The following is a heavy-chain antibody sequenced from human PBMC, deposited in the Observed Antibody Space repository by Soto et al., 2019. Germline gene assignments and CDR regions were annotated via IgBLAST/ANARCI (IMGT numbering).Heavy chain of an antibody. CDR3: AKQSVAGYYDILTGPSEF. J-gene: IGHJ4*02. CDR2: ISGSGGST. Sequence: GGSLRLSCAASGFTFSSYAMSWVRQAPGKGLEWVSAISGSGGSTYYADPVKGRFTISRDNSKNTLYLQMNSLRAEDTAVYYCAKQSVAGYYDILTGPSEFWGQGTLVTVSS. CDR1: GFTFSSYA. V-gene: IGHV3-23*01. D-gene: IGHD3-9*01.